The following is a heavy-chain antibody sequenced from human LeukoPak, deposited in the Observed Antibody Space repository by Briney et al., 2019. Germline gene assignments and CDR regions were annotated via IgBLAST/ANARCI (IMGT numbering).Heavy chain of an antibody. V-gene: IGHV3-23*01. D-gene: IGHD3-10*01. CDR1: GFTFSSYG. Sequence: GGSLRLSCAASGFTFSSYGMSWVRQAPGKGLEWVSAISGSGGSTYYADSVKGRFTISRDNSKNTLYLQMNSLRAEDTAVYYCARAGGSGTTLDYWGQGTLVTVSS. CDR2: ISGSGGST. J-gene: IGHJ4*02. CDR3: ARAGGSGTTLDY.